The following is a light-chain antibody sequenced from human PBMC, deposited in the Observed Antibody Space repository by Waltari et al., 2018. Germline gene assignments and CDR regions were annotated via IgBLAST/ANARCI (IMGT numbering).Light chain of an antibody. V-gene: IGLV2-23*02. J-gene: IGLJ2*01. CDR1: SSDVGNYKP. CDR2: AVS. Sequence: QSALPQPPSVSGSPGPSITIPSTGTSSDVGNYKPASWYQQHPGKAPKLMIYAVSKRPSGVSDRFSGSKSGDMASLTISGLQPEDEAEYFCSSYAGSSKGVFGGGTKVTVL. CDR3: SSYAGSSKGV.